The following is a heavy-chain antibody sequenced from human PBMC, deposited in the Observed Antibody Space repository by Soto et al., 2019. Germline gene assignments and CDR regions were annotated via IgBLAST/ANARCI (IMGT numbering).Heavy chain of an antibody. Sequence: ASVKVSCKASGYTFTSYAMHWVRQAPGQRLEWMGWINAGNGNTKYSQKFQGRVTITRDTSASTAYMELSSLRSEDTAVYYCAKGGYNWNYQILRNDYWGQGTLVTVSS. CDR1: GYTFTSYA. V-gene: IGHV1-3*01. J-gene: IGHJ4*02. D-gene: IGHD1-7*01. CDR2: INAGNGNT. CDR3: AKGGYNWNYQILRNDY.